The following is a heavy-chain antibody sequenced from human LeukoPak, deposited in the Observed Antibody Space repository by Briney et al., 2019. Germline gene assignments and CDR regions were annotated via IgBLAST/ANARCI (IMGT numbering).Heavy chain of an antibody. D-gene: IGHD3-10*01. CDR2: ISSSVSTI. CDR3: ARDTNGAHHGSGAFMDV. J-gene: IGHJ6*03. CDR1: GFTFSSYE. V-gene: IGHV3-48*03. Sequence: GGSLRLSCAASGFTFSSYEMTWVRQAPGKGLEWVSYISSSVSTIYYADSVKGRFTISRDNAKNSLYLQMNSLRADDTAVYYCARDTNGAHHGSGAFMDVWGKGTTVTVSS.